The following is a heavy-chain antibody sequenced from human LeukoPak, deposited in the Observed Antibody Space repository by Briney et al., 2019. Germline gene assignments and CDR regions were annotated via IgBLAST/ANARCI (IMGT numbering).Heavy chain of an antibody. V-gene: IGHV3-23*01. J-gene: IGHJ4*02. CDR2: ISGSGGST. Sequence: GGSLRLSCAASGFTFSSYAMSWVRQAPGKGLEWVSAISGSGGSTYYADSVKGRFTISRDNSKNTLYLQMNSLRAEDTAVYYCAKETYYYDSSGYLFDYWAQGTLVTVP. CDR3: AKETYYYDSSGYLFDY. D-gene: IGHD3-22*01. CDR1: GFTFSSYA.